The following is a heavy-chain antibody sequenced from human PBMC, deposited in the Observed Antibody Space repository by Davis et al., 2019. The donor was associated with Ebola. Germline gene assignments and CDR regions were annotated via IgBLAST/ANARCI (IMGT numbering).Heavy chain of an antibody. CDR3: AKDEDGSGNP. J-gene: IGHJ5*02. CDR1: GFTFSRYW. Sequence: PGGSLRLSCAASGFTFSRYWMSWVRQAPGKGLEWVANINQDGSEKYYVDSVKGRFTISRDNAKNSLYLQMNSLRAEDTAVYYCAKDEDGSGNPWGQGTLVTVSS. D-gene: IGHD3-10*01. V-gene: IGHV3-7*01. CDR2: INQDGSEK.